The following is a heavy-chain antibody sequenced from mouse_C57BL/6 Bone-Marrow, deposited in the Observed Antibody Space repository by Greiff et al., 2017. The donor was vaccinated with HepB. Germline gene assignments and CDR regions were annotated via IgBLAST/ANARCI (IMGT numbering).Heavy chain of an antibody. CDR2: IWGDGST. CDR1: GFSLISYG. Sequence: VKLVESGPGLVAPSQCLSITCTVSGFSLISYGVSWVRQPPGKGLEWLGVIWGDGSTNYHSALISRLIISKDNSKSQVFLKLNSLQNEDTATYYCTKCDLMDYWGQGTSVTVSS. CDR3: TKCDLMDY. V-gene: IGHV2-3*01. J-gene: IGHJ4*01.